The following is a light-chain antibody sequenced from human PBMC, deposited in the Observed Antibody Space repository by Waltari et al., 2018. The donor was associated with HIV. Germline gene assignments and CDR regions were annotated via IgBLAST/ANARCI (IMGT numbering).Light chain of an antibody. CDR1: KIGGAS. CDR3: QVWDIRSDSVV. CDR2: DDS. V-gene: IGLV3-21*04. J-gene: IGLJ2*01. Sequence: SYVVTQPPSVSVAPGETATITCGGNKIGGASVHWYQQKPGQAPVLVIYDDSDRPSGIPERLTASNSGNTATLTISRVEAGDEADYYCQVWDIRSDSVVFGGGTKLTVL.